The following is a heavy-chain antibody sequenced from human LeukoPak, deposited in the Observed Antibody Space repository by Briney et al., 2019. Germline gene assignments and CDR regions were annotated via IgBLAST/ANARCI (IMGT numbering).Heavy chain of an antibody. V-gene: IGHV4-34*01. D-gene: IGHD3-10*01. CDR2: INHSGST. Sequence: SETLSLTCAVYGGSFSGYYWTWIRQPPGKGLEWIGEINHSGSTNYNPSPKSRVTISVDTSKNQFSLKLSSVTAADTAVYYCARVGSRGVIITRRALDYWGQGTLVTVSS. J-gene: IGHJ4*02. CDR1: GGSFSGYY. CDR3: ARVGSRGVIITRRALDY.